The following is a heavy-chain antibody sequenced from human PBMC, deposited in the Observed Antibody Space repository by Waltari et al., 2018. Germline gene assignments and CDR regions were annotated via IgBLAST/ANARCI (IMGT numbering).Heavy chain of an antibody. CDR1: GGSISSYY. CDR2: IYYSGST. Sequence: QVQLQESGPGLVKPSETLSLTCTVSGGSISSYYWSWIRQPPGKGLEWIGYIYYSGSTSYNPSLKCLVNISVDTSKNQFSLKLSSVTAADTAVYYCARGSGGNTYYYYYYMDVWGKGTTVTISS. J-gene: IGHJ6*03. V-gene: IGHV4-59*01. D-gene: IGHD2-15*01. CDR3: ARGSGGNTYYYYYYMDV.